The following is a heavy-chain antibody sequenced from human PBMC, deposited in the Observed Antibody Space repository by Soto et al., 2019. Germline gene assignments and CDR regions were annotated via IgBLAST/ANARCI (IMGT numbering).Heavy chain of an antibody. V-gene: IGHV3-9*01. CDR2: ISWNSGSI. D-gene: IGHD3-10*01. J-gene: IGHJ3*01. CDR1: GFTFDDYA. CDR3: AIPYGSEWGGLFL. Sequence: EVQLLESGGGLVQPGGSLRLSCAASGFTFDDYAMHWVRQAPGKGLEWVSGISWNSGSIGYADSVKGRFTISRDNAKNSLYLQMNSLRAEDTALYYCAIPYGSEWGGLFLWGQGTMVTVSS.